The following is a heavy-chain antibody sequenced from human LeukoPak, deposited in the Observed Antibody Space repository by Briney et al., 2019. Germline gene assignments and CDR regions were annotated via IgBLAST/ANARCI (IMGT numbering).Heavy chain of an antibody. V-gene: IGHV4-59*01. CDR2: IYYSGST. Sequence: PSETLSLTCTVSGGSISSYYWSWIRQPPGKGLEWIGYIYYSGSTYYNPSLKSRVTISVDTSKNQFSLKLSSVTAADTAVYYCARGYYDILTGYYLNPSFDYWGQGTLVTVSS. CDR3: ARGYYDILTGYYLNPSFDY. D-gene: IGHD3-9*01. CDR1: GGSISSYY. J-gene: IGHJ4*02.